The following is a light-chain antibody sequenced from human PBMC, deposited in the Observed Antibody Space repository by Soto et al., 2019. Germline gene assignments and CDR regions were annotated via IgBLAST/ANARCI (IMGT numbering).Light chain of an antibody. J-gene: IGKJ1*01. CDR2: DAS. CDR1: QSISRG. Sequence: DIQMTESPSTLSSSGGERVTITCRASQSISRGLAWYQQKPGKAPNVLIYDASTLESGVPSRFSGSGSGTEFTLTISSLQPEDFATYYCQHYSTVWAFGQGTKVDIK. CDR3: QHYSTVWA. V-gene: IGKV1-5*01.